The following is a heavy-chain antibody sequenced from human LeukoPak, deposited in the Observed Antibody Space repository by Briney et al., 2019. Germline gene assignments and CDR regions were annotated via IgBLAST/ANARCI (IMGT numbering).Heavy chain of an antibody. V-gene: IGHV4-59*11. CDR2: INYRGTT. Sequence: SETLSLTCTVSGDSMSRHYWSWIRQPPGKGLEWIGNINYRGTTNYSPSLKSRVTISVDTSKNEFSLKVNSVDAADTAMYFCARGCGDDCSYVSDAFEIWGQGTKVTVSS. D-gene: IGHD2-21*02. CDR3: ARGCGDDCSYVSDAFEI. J-gene: IGHJ3*02. CDR1: GDSMSRHY.